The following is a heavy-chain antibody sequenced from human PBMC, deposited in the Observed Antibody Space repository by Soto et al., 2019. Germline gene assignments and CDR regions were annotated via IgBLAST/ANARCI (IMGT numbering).Heavy chain of an antibody. CDR1: GYTFTSYY. J-gene: IGHJ6*02. D-gene: IGHD2-15*01. CDR2: INPSGGST. V-gene: IGHV1-46*01. Sequence: GASVKVSCKASGYTFTSYYMHWVRQAPGQGLEWMGIINPSGGSTSYAQKFQGRVTMTRDTSTSTVYMELSSLRSEDTAVYYCARSEVEDYYYYGMDVWGQGTTVTVSS. CDR3: ARSEVEDYYYYGMDV.